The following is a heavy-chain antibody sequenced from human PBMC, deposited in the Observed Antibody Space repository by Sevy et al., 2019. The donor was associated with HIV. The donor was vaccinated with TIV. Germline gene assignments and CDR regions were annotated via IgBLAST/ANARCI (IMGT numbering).Heavy chain of an antibody. V-gene: IGHV6-1*01. CDR1: GDSASSISAT. CDR3: ARLVGNSWFDS. CDR2: TYYRSKWQA. D-gene: IGHD2-21*01. Sequence: SQTLSLTCDISGDSASSISATWNWIRLSPSGGLEWLGRTYYRSKWQADYEVSLKSRLNINPDTSKNQFSLQLNSVTPEDTAVYYCARLVGNSWFDSWGQGSLVTVSS. J-gene: IGHJ5*01.